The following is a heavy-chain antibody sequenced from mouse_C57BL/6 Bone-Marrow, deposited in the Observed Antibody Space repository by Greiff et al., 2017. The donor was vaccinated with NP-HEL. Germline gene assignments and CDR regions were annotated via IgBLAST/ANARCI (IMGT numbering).Heavy chain of an antibody. CDR1: GYAFTNYL. CDR2: INPGSGGT. J-gene: IGHJ4*01. D-gene: IGHD2-5*01. Sequence: QVQLQQSGAELVRPGTSVKVSCKASGYAFTNYLIEWVKQRPGQGLEWIGVINPGSGGTNYNEKFKGKATLTADKSSSTAYMQLSSLTSEDSAVFVYATDYYNNYDYAMDYWGQGTSVTVSS. V-gene: IGHV1-54*01. CDR3: ATDYYNNYDYAMDY.